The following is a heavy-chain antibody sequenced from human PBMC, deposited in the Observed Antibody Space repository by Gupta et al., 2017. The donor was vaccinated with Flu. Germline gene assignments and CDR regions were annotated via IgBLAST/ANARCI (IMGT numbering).Heavy chain of an antibody. CDR1: GFTFSRYW. Sequence: EMQLVESGGGLVQPGGSLRLSCAASGFTFSRYWMHWVRQAPGKGLVWVSRINSDGSSTNYADSVKGRFTISRDNAKNTLYLQMNSLRGEDTAVYYCARASRRTYYYDTSGLLDAFDIWGQGTMATVSS. CDR3: ARASRRTYYYDTSGLLDAFDI. D-gene: IGHD3-22*01. J-gene: IGHJ3*02. CDR2: INSDGSST. V-gene: IGHV3-74*01.